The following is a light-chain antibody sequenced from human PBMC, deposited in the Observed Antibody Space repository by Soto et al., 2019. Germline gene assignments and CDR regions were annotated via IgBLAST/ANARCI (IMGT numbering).Light chain of an antibody. V-gene: IGKV1-17*01. CDR1: QSINNY. J-gene: IGKJ1*01. CDR2: GAS. Sequence: DIRMTQSPSSLSSSLGDRVTITFLASQSINNYLSWYQQKPGKAPNLLIFGASTLQSGVPSRFSGSGSGTEFTLTISSLQPDDFATYYCQHYNSYSEAFGQGTKVDI. CDR3: QHYNSYSEA.